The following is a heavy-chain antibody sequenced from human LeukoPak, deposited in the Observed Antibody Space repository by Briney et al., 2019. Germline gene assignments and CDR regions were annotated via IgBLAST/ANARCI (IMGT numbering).Heavy chain of an antibody. J-gene: IGHJ3*02. Sequence: PGGSLRLSCAAYGFTFSSYGMHWVRQAPGKGLEWVAVISYDGSNKYYADSVKGRFTISRDNAKNSLYLQMNSLRAEDTAVYYCARDLEYVVVTANAFDIWGQGTMVTVSS. D-gene: IGHD2-21*02. CDR2: ISYDGSNK. CDR3: ARDLEYVVVTANAFDI. CDR1: GFTFSSYG. V-gene: IGHV3-30*03.